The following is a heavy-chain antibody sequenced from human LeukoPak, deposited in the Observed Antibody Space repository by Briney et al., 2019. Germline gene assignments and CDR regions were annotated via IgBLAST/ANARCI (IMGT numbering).Heavy chain of an antibody. CDR1: GFTFSRYW. CDR2: ISGSGGST. J-gene: IGHJ4*02. CDR3: AKDSGYDYPDY. Sequence: GVSLGLSCAASGFTFSRYWMSWVRQAPGKGPEWVSAISGSGGSTYYADSVKGRFTISRDNSKNTLYLQMNSLRAEDTAVYYCAKDSGYDYPDYWGQGTLVTVSS. V-gene: IGHV3-23*01. D-gene: IGHD5-12*01.